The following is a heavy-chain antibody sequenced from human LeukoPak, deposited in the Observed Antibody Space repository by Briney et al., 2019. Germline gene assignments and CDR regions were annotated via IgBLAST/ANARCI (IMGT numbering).Heavy chain of an antibody. CDR2: IFHSGSV. V-gene: IGHV4-38-2*02. J-gene: IGHJ4*02. CDR1: GYSIISDYF. D-gene: IGHD2-15*01. Sequence: SETLSLTCIVSGYSIISDYFWGWVRQPPGKGPEWIGGIFHSGSVYYNPSLKSRVTISIDPSKNRFSLKLTSVTATDTAIYYCARVVASTSIDSWGQGTLVTVSS. CDR3: ARVVASTSIDS.